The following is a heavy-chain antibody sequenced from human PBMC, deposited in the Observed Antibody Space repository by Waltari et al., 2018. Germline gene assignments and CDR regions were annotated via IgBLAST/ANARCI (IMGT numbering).Heavy chain of an antibody. V-gene: IGHV1-69*12. CDR3: ARGGYYDSSGYPPLLDY. Sequence: QVQLVQSGAEVKTPGSSVKVSCKASGGTFSSYAISWVRQAPGQGLEWMGGNIPIFGTANYEQKFQGRVTITADESTSTAYRELSSLRSEDTAVYYCARGGYYDSSGYPPLLDYWGQGTLVTVSS. J-gene: IGHJ4*02. D-gene: IGHD3-22*01. CDR1: GGTFSSYA. CDR2: NIPIFGTA.